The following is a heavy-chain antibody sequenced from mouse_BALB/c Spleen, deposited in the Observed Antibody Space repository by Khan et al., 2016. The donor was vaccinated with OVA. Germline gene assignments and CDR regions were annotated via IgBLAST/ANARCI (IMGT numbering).Heavy chain of an antibody. CDR1: GYSFTDYN. V-gene: IGHV1S135*01. D-gene: IGHD1-1*01. CDR3: ARTDYYGSSYYFDY. J-gene: IGHJ2*01. CDR2: IDPYNGGT. Sequence: EVELVESGPELVKPGASVKVSCKASGYSFTDYNIFWVKQSHGKSLEWIGYIDPYNGGTSYNQKFEGKATLPVDQSSSTAFMHLSSLTSEDSAVFYCARTDYYGSSYYFDYWGQGTTLTVSS.